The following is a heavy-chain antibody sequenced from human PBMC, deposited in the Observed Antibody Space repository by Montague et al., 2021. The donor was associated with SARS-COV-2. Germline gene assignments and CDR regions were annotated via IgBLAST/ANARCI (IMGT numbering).Heavy chain of an antibody. CDR3: ARVKKDGFNWGLDY. Sequence: SETLSLTCDVSGASVMAFHWTWVRESPATGLEWIGYISHSGSTNYNPSLKSRVTMSLDMSKNDFSLTLNSVTAADTAVYFCARVKKDGFNWGLDYWGQGTLVTVSS. CDR1: GASVMAFH. V-gene: IGHV4-59*02. D-gene: IGHD5-24*01. CDR2: ISHSGST. J-gene: IGHJ4*02.